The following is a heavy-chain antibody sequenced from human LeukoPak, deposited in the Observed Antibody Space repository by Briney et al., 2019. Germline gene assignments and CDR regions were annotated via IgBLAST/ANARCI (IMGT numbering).Heavy chain of an antibody. V-gene: IGHV4-34*01. J-gene: IGHJ3*02. CDR2: INHSGST. CDR3: ARARPIASGAFDI. D-gene: IGHD6-13*01. CDR1: GGSFSGYY. Sequence: SETLSLTCAVYGGSFSGYYWSWIRQPPGKGLEWIGEINHSGSTNYNPSLKSRVTISVDTSKNQFSLKLSSVTAADTAVYYCARARPIASGAFDIWGQGTMVTVSS.